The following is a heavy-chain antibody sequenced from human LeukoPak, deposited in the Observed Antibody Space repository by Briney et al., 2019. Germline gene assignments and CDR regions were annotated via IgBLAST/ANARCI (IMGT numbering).Heavy chain of an antibody. CDR1: GFTFSSYA. Sequence: GALRLSCAASGFTFSSYAMSWVRQAPGKELEWVSSISGSADITHSADSVKGRFTISRDNSKNTLYLQMNSLRAEDTAVYYCAKSHDSSGSDYWGQGTLVTVSS. CDR3: AKSHDSSGSDY. V-gene: IGHV3-23*01. D-gene: IGHD3-22*01. J-gene: IGHJ4*02. CDR2: ISGSADIT.